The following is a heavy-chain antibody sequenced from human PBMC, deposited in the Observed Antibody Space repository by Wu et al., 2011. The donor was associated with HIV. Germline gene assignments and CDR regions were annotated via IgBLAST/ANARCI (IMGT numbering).Heavy chain of an antibody. J-gene: IGHJ3*02. D-gene: IGHD6-13*01. Sequence: QVQLVQSGDEVKKPGASVKVSCKASGKGFPTSIVTWVRQAPGQGLEWLGWINGYNGNSRYRQNFQDRVSMSTDSATTTAYMELRSLRSDDTAVYYCARDISSSWYELGAFDIWGLGTMVTVSS. V-gene: IGHV1-18*01. CDR2: INGYNGNS. CDR3: ARDISSSWYELGAFDI. CDR1: GKGFPTSI.